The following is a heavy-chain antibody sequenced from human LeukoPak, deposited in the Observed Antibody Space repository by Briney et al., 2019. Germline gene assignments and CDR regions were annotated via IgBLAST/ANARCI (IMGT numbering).Heavy chain of an antibody. CDR1: GFTFSTYW. CDR3: ARARYCSGGNCYSDY. CDR2: IKQDGSEK. J-gene: IGHJ4*02. D-gene: IGHD2-15*01. Sequence: PGGSLRLSCAASGFTFSTYWMSWVRQAPGKGLEWVANIKQDGSEKYYVDSVKGRFTISRDNAKNSLYLQMNSLRAEDTAVYCCARARYCSGGNCYSDYWGQGTLVTVSS. V-gene: IGHV3-7*03.